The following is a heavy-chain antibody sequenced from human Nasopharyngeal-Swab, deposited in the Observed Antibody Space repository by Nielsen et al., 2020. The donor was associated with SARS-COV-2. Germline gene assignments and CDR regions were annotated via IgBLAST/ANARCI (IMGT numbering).Heavy chain of an antibody. CDR3: TRSSRAATKTRYFDY. CDR1: GFTFGDYA. CDR2: TRIKAFGETP. D-gene: IGHD2-15*01. J-gene: IGHJ4*02. V-gene: IGHV3-49*04. Sequence: GESLKISCTTSGFTFGDYALSWVRQAPGKGLEWVGFTRIKAFGETPEYAASVKGRFTISRDASKSIAYLQMNSLKIEDTGMYYCTRSSRAATKTRYFDYWGQGTLVTVSS.